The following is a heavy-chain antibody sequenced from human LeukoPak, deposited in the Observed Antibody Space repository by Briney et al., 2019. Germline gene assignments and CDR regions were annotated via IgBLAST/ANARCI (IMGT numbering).Heavy chain of an antibody. D-gene: IGHD6-13*01. J-gene: IGHJ4*02. CDR2: ISYDGSNK. CDR1: GFTFSSYA. V-gene: IGHV3-30-3*01. Sequence: GGSLRLSCAASGFTFSSYAMHWVRQAPGKGLEWVAVISYDGSNKYYADSVKGRFTISRDNSKNTLYLQMNSLRAEDTAVYYCARDSPSIAAAGIDYWGQGTLVTVSS. CDR3: ARDSPSIAAAGIDY.